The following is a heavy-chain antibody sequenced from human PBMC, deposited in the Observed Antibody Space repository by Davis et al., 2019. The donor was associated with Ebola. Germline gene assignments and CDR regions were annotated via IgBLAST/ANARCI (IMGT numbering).Heavy chain of an antibody. CDR3: AREGIAVAGTILYYYYGMDV. CDR1: GFTVSSNY. V-gene: IGHV3-66*01. J-gene: IGHJ6*02. Sequence: GESLKISCAASGFTVSSNYMSWVRQAPGKGLEWVSVIYSGGSTYYADSVKGRFTISRDNSKNTLYLQMNSLRAEDTAVYYCAREGIAVAGTILYYYYGMDVWGQGTTVTVSS. D-gene: IGHD6-19*01. CDR2: IYSGGST.